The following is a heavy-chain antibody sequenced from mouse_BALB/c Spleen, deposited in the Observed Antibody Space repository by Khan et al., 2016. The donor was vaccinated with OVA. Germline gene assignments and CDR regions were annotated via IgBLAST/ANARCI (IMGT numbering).Heavy chain of an antibody. D-gene: IGHD1-1*01. V-gene: IGHV1-80*01. CDR3: AREGYYGSRRAWFAY. J-gene: IGHJ3*01. CDR2: IYPGDGNT. CDR1: GYAFSTYW. Sequence: VQLQQSGAVLVRPGSSVKISCKASGYAFSTYWMNWVKQRPGQGLEWIGQIYPGDGNTYYNGKFKGKVTLTADKSSSTAYMQLSSLTSEDSAVYFWAREGYYGSRRAWFAYWGQGTLVTVSA.